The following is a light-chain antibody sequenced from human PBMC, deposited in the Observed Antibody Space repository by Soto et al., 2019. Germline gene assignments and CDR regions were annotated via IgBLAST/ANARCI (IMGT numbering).Light chain of an antibody. CDR2: EVS. CDR1: GSDVGYYNY. Sequence: QSALTQPASVSGSPGQSITISCTGTGSDVGYYNYVSWYQQHPGKAPKLMIYEVSNRPSGVSNRFSGSKSGNTASLTISGLQAEDEADYYCSSFTSSRALVFGGGTKVTVL. J-gene: IGLJ3*02. V-gene: IGLV2-14*01. CDR3: SSFTSSRALV.